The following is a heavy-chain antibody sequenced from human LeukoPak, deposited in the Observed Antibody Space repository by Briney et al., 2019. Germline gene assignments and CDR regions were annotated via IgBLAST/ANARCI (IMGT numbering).Heavy chain of an antibody. D-gene: IGHD3-10*01. CDR3: ASHYGSGFDS. CDR2: IYYSGSS. J-gene: IGHJ4*02. Sequence: SETLSLTCTVSVGSISSYYWSWIRQPPGKGLEWIGYIYYSGSSSYSPSLKSRVTMSLDTSKNQFSLKLSSVTAADTAMYYCASHYGSGFDSWGQGTLVTVSS. V-gene: IGHV4-59*01. CDR1: VGSISSYY.